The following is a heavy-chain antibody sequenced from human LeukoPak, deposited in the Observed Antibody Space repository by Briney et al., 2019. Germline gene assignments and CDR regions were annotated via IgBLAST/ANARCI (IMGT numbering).Heavy chain of an antibody. Sequence: GGSLRLSCAASGFSFINYAMSWVRQAPARGPEWLSSMKGGGETFYADSVKGRFTISRDNSKNTLYLQMNSLRAEDTAVYYCAKGAPDYDILTGYWHFDYWGQGTLVTVSS. CDR3: AKGAPDYDILTGYWHFDY. J-gene: IGHJ4*02. V-gene: IGHV3-23*01. D-gene: IGHD3-9*01. CDR1: GFSFINYA. CDR2: MKGGGET.